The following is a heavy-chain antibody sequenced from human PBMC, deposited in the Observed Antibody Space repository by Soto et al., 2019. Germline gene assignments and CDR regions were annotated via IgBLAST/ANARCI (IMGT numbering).Heavy chain of an antibody. D-gene: IGHD6-13*01. V-gene: IGHV3-23*01. CDR1: GFTFSSYA. CDR2: ISGSGGST. CDR3: AKDTTGIAAAGDFDY. Sequence: GSLRLSCAASGFTFSSYAMSWVRQAPGNGLVWVSFISGSGGSTYYADSVKGRFTISRDNSKNTLYLQMNSLRAEDTAVYYCAKDTTGIAAAGDFDYWGQGTLVTVSS. J-gene: IGHJ4*02.